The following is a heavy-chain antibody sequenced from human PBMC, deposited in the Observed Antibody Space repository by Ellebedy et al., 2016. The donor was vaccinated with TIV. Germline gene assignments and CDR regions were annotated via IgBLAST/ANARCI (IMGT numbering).Heavy chain of an antibody. CDR2: IRASNGNT. Sequence: AASVKVSCKASGHAFISYGFTWVRQAPGQGLEWMGWIRASNGNTHYSKKFQDRVTITTDTSTRTAYMEMKSLRSDDTALYYCATNFYDSGSPAHWGQGTLVTVSS. V-gene: IGHV1-18*04. D-gene: IGHD3-10*01. J-gene: IGHJ4*02. CDR1: GHAFISYG. CDR3: ATNFYDSGSPAH.